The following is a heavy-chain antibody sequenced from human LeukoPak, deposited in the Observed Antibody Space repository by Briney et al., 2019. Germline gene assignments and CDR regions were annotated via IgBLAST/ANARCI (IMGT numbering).Heavy chain of an antibody. D-gene: IGHD3-3*01. J-gene: IGHJ5*02. V-gene: IGHV1-46*01. CDR2: INPSGGSI. Sequence: ASVKVSCKASGYIFTSYFMHWVRQAPGQGLEWMGIINPSGGSISYAQKFQGTVTMTTDASTSTAYMELRSLTSDDTAVYYCARDDSRLTWRLTIFPAFDPWGQGTLVTVSS. CDR3: ARDDSRLTWRLTIFPAFDP. CDR1: GYIFTSYF.